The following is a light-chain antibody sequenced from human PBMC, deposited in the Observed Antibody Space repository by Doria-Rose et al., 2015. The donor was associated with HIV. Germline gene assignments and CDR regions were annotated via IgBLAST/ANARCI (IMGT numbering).Light chain of an antibody. Sequence: EIVMTQSPGTLSLTPGERATLSCRASQSFSSTYLASYQHKPGQDPSLLIYDGSTRATGIPDRFSASGSGTDFTLTINRLEPEDFALYYCHQYGTSWTFGQGTKVEI. V-gene: IGKV3-20*01. CDR1: QSFSSTY. J-gene: IGKJ1*01. CDR3: HQYGTSWT. CDR2: DGS.